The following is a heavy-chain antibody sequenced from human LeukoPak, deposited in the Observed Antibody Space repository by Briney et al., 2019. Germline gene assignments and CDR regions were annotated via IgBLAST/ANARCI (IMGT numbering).Heavy chain of an antibody. D-gene: IGHD2-2*01. Sequence: SETLSLTCTVSGYSISSGYYWGWIRQPPGQGLEWIGTIYHSGSTYYNPSLKSRVTISVDTSKNQFSLKLTSVTAADTTVYYCARVRGYCSSTICYRYYFDYWGQGTLVTVSS. CDR2: IYHSGST. CDR1: GYSISSGYY. CDR3: ARVRGYCSSTICYRYYFDY. V-gene: IGHV4-38-2*02. J-gene: IGHJ4*02.